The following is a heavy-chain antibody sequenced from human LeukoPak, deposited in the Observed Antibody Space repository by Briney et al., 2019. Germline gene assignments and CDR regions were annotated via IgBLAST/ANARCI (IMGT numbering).Heavy chain of an antibody. CDR2: IYTSGST. Sequence: SETLSLTCTVSGGSISSYYWSWIRQPAGKGLEWIGRIYTSGSTNYSPSLKSRVTMSVDTSKNQFSLKLSSVTAADTAVYYCARGGYCSGGSCYSDSDYWGQGTLVTVSS. J-gene: IGHJ4*02. D-gene: IGHD2-15*01. CDR1: GGSISSYY. V-gene: IGHV4-4*07. CDR3: ARGGYCSGGSCYSDSDY.